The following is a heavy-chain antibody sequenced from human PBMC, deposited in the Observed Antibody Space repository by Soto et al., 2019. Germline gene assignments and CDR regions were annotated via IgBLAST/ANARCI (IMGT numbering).Heavy chain of an antibody. CDR2: IYYSGST. CDR1: GGSISSSSYY. J-gene: IGHJ4*02. CDR3: ARLSSSGDYATDY. Sequence: QLQLQESGPGLVKPSETLSLTCTVSGGSISSSSYYWGWIRQPPGKGLEWIGSIYYSGSTYYNPSLKSRVTISVDTSKNQFSLKLSSVTAADTAVYYCARLSSSGDYATDYWGQGTLVTVSS. V-gene: IGHV4-39*01. D-gene: IGHD4-17*01.